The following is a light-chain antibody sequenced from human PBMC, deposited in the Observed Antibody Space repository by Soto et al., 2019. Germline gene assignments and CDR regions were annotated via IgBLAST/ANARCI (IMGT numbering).Light chain of an antibody. V-gene: IGKV1-5*01. CDR1: QSISYW. Sequence: DIQMTQSPSTLSASVGDRVTITCRASQSISYWLAWYQQKPGKAPNLLIYDVSNLESGVPSRFSGSASGTEFTLTISSLQPDDFATYYCQQYSSHLWKFGQGTKV. CDR3: QQYSSHLWK. J-gene: IGKJ1*01. CDR2: DVS.